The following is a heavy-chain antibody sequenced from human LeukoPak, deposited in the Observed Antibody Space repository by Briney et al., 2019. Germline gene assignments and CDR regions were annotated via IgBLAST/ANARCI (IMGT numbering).Heavy chain of an antibody. CDR2: INHSEIT. D-gene: IGHD3-9*01. CDR3: ARAVTYHDVLTGYYRDYFDY. Sequence: SETLSLTCAVYGGSFSGYYWSWIRQPPEKGLEWIGEINHSEITNYNPSLKSRVTISVDTSKNQFSLKLSSVTAADTAVYYCARAVTYHDVLTGYYRDYFDYWGQGILVTVSS. J-gene: IGHJ4*02. CDR1: GGSFSGYY. V-gene: IGHV4-34*01.